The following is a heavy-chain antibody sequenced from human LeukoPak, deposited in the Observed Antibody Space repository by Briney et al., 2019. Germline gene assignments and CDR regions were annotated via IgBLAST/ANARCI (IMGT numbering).Heavy chain of an antibody. CDR2: IYYSGST. CDR1: GGSISSSSYY. Sequence: SETLSLTCTVSGGSISSSSYYWGWLRQPPGKGLEWIGSIYYSGSTYYDPSHKSRVTIYVDTSKYQFSLKLNSVTAADTAVYYCARSYDILTGYLARDAFDIWGQGTMVTVSS. V-gene: IGHV4-39*01. J-gene: IGHJ3*02. CDR3: ARSYDILTGYLARDAFDI. D-gene: IGHD3-9*01.